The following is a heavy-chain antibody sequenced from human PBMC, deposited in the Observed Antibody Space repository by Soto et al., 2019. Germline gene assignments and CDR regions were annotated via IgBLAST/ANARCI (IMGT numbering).Heavy chain of an antibody. D-gene: IGHD2-15*01. Sequence: SVKVSCKASGATFSSYAISWVRQAPGQGLEWMGGIIPIFGTANYAQKFQGRVTITADESTSTAYMELSSLRSEDTAVYYCARGRSSTGWSRYYYYGMDVWGQGTTVTVSS. CDR2: IIPIFGTA. CDR3: ARGRSSTGWSRYYYYGMDV. CDR1: GATFSSYA. V-gene: IGHV1-69*13. J-gene: IGHJ6*02.